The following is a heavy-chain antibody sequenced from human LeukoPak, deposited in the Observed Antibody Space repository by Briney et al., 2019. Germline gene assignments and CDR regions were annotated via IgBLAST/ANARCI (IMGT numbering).Heavy chain of an antibody. J-gene: IGHJ2*01. Sequence: PGGSLRLSCAASGFTFSSYAMSWVRQAPGKGLEWVSAISGSGGSTYYADSVKGRFTISRDNSKNTLYLQMNSLRAEDTAVYYCAKDHMSLYGGNFDWYFDLWGRGTLVTVSS. V-gene: IGHV3-23*01. D-gene: IGHD4-23*01. CDR3: AKDHMSLYGGNFDWYFDL. CDR1: GFTFSSYA. CDR2: ISGSGGST.